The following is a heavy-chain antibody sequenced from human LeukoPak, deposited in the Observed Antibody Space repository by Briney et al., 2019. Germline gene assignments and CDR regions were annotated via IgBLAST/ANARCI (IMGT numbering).Heavy chain of an antibody. V-gene: IGHV1-2*02. CDR2: INPNSGGT. J-gene: IGHJ3*02. Sequence: ASVKVSCKASGYTFTGYYMHWVRQAPGQGLEWMGWINPNSGGTNYAQKFLRRVTMTRDTSITTAYMELSRLRSDDTAVYYCARGGSGWFDAFDIWGQGTMVTVSS. CDR3: ARGGSGWFDAFDI. D-gene: IGHD6-19*01. CDR1: GYTFTGYY.